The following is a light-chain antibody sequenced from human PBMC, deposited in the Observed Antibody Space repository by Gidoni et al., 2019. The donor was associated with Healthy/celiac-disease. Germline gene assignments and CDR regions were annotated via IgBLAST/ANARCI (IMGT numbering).Light chain of an antibody. CDR3: QQYDNLPFT. Sequence: DIQMTQSPSSLFASVGHRVTITCQARQDISNYLNWYQQKPGKAPKLLIYDASNLETGVPSRFSGSGSGTDFTFTISSLQPEDIATYYCQQYDNLPFTFGPGTKVDIK. CDR1: QDISNY. J-gene: IGKJ3*01. V-gene: IGKV1-33*01. CDR2: DAS.